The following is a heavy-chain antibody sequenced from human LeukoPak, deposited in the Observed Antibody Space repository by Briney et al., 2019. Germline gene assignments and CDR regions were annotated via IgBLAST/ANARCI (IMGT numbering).Heavy chain of an antibody. J-gene: IGHJ6*04. CDR3: AKDKAQRYYRMDV. CDR2: ISYDGSNK. V-gene: IGHV3-30*18. Sequence: SGRSLRLSCAASGFTFSSYGMHWVRQAPGKGLEWVAVISYDGSNKYYADSVKGRFTISRDNSKNTLYLQMNSTRAEDTAVEYCAKDKAQRYYRMDVWGKGTPVTVSS. D-gene: IGHD6-25*01. CDR1: GFTFSSYG.